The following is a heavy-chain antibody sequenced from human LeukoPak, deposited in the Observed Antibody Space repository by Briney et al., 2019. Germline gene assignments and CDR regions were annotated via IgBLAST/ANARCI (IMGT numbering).Heavy chain of an antibody. Sequence: GGSLRLSCAASGFTVSSNYMSWVRQAPGKGLEWVSVIYSGGSTYYADSVKGRFTISRDNSKNTLYLQVNSLRAEDTAVYYCAKYWVSWSADYWGQGTLVTVSS. CDR3: AKYWVSWSADY. CDR1: GFTVSSNY. CDR2: IYSGGST. V-gene: IGHV3-66*01. J-gene: IGHJ4*02. D-gene: IGHD6-13*01.